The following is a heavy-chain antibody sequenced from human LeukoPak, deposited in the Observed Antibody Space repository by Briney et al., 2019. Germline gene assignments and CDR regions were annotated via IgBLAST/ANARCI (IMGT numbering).Heavy chain of an antibody. D-gene: IGHD3-22*01. J-gene: IGHJ3*02. Sequence: SQTLSLTCTVSGVSINSGCYSWTWIRQPAGKGLEWIGRIHNSGSTDYTPSLKSRVTTLIDTTKNQFFLKLTSVTAADTAVYYCARADRSGYFGNVVAFDIWGQGTMVTVSS. V-gene: IGHV4-61*02. CDR3: ARADRSGYFGNVVAFDI. CDR2: IHNSGST. CDR1: GVSINSGCYS.